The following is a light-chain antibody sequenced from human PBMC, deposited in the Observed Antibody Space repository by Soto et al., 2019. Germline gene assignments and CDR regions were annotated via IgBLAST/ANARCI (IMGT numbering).Light chain of an antibody. J-gene: IGKJ5*01. CDR1: QSVSSSY. V-gene: IGKV3-20*01. CDR2: DAS. Sequence: EIVLTQSPGTPSLSPGERATLSCRASQSVSSSYLAWYQQKPGQAPRLLIYDASSRATGIPDRFSGSGCGTDFSLTISRLEPEDFAVYYCQQYGSSPSITFGQGTRLEIK. CDR3: QQYGSSPSIT.